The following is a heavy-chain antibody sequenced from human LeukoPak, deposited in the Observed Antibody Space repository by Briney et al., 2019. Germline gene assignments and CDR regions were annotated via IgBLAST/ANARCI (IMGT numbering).Heavy chain of an antibody. J-gene: IGHJ6*02. CDR3: AKERRIAAAGKYGMDV. CDR2: IKWNSGSI. CDR1: GFTFDDYA. D-gene: IGHD6-13*01. Sequence: PGGSLRLSCAASGFTFDDYAMHWVRQAPGKGLEWVSTIKWNSGSIGYADSVKGRFTISRDNAKNSLYLQMNSLRPEDTALYYCAKERRIAAAGKYGMDVWGQGTSVTVSS. V-gene: IGHV3-9*01.